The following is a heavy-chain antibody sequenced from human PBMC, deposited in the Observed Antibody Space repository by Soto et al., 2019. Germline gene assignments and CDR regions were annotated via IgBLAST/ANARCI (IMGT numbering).Heavy chain of an antibody. CDR2: IYYTGGT. V-gene: IGHV4-30-2*01. Sequence: SETLSLTCAVSGGSISSGTFSWTWIRQPPGKGLEFIGSIYYTGGTYYNPSLKSRVTISVDRSKNQFSLKLSSVTAADTAVYYCARRTMAPPSYYFDYWGQGTLVTVSS. D-gene: IGHD3-10*01. CDR1: GGSISSGTFS. J-gene: IGHJ4*02. CDR3: ARRTMAPPSYYFDY.